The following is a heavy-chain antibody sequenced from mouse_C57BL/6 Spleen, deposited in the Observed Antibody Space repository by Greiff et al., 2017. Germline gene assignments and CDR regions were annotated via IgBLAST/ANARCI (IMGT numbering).Heavy chain of an antibody. J-gene: IGHJ1*03. CDR1: GYSITSGYY. V-gene: IGHV3-6*01. CDR3: ARDRDYGSSYGYFDV. CDR2: ISYDGSN. Sequence: DVKLQESGPGLVKPSQSLSLTCSVTGYSITSGYYWNWIRQFPGNKLEWMGYISYDGSNNYNPSLKNRISITRDTSKNQFFLKLNSVTTEDTATYYCARDRDYGSSYGYFDVWGTGTTVTVSS. D-gene: IGHD1-1*01.